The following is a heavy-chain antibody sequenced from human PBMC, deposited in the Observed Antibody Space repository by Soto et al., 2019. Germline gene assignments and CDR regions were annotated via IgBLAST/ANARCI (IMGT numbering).Heavy chain of an antibody. Sequence: PSETLSLTCTVSGGSISSNNYYWGWIRQPPGKGLEWIGSIYYNGFTYYNPSLKSRVTISVDTSKNQFSLKLSSVTAADTAVYYCARQGDFWSGSADFDYWGQGTLVTVSS. CDR3: ARQGDFWSGSADFDY. CDR2: IYYNGFT. J-gene: IGHJ4*02. V-gene: IGHV4-39*01. CDR1: GGSISSNNYY. D-gene: IGHD3-3*01.